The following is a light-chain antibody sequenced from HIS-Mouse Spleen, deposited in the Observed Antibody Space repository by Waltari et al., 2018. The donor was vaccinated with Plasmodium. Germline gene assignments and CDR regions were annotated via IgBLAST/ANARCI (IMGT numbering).Light chain of an antibody. CDR3: SSYAGSNNLV. V-gene: IGLV2-8*01. Sequence: QSALTQPPSASGSPGQSVPIPCTGTSSDVGGYNYVPWYQQHPGKAPKLMIYEDSKRPSGVPDRFSGSKSGNTASLTVSGLQAEDEADYYCSSYAGSNNLVFGGGTKLTVL. CDR2: EDS. J-gene: IGLJ2*01. CDR1: SSDVGGYNY.